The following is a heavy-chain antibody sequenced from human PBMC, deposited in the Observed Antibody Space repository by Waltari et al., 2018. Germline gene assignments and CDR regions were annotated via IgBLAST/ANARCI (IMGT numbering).Heavy chain of an antibody. J-gene: IGHJ4*02. D-gene: IGHD4-17*01. Sequence: QVQLQESGSRLVTPSQTMSLTCAVSGDYISNSGYTWHWFRQPPGKGLEWICYIYHSGSSFYNPSLESRVTMSIDRSQSQFSLRLRSVTAADTAVYYCATINDYGDWRADYWGQGTLVTVSP. CDR2: IYHSGSS. CDR3: ATINDYGDWRADY. V-gene: IGHV4-30-2*01. CDR1: GDYISNSGYT.